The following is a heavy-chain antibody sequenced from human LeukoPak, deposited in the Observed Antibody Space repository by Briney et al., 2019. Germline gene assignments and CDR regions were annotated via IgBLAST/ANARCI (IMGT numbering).Heavy chain of an antibody. Sequence: PSGTLSLTCAVSGGSISSSNWWSWVRQPPGKGLEWIGEIYHSGGTNYNPSLKSRVTISVDTSKNQFSLKLSSVTAADTAVYYCARGANFYYYGMDVWGQGTTVTVSS. CDR3: ARGANFYYYGMDV. CDR1: GGSISSSNW. CDR2: IYHSGGT. J-gene: IGHJ6*02. D-gene: IGHD4/OR15-4a*01. V-gene: IGHV4-4*02.